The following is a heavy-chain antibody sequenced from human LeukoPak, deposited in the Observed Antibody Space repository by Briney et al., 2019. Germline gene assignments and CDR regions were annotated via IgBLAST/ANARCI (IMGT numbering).Heavy chain of an antibody. D-gene: IGHD4-17*01. Sequence: GGSLRLSCAASGFTFSSYAMHWVRQAPGKGLEWVAVISYDGSNKYYADSVKGRFTISRDNSKNTLYLQMNSLRAEDTAVYYYARSEFKYGDYNTYFDYWGQGTLVTVSS. V-gene: IGHV3-30-3*01. J-gene: IGHJ4*02. CDR2: ISYDGSNK. CDR3: ARSEFKYGDYNTYFDY. CDR1: GFTFSSYA.